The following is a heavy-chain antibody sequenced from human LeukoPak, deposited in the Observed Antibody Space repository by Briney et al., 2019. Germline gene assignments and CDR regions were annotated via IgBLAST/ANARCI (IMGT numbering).Heavy chain of an antibody. CDR1: GFTFSTYW. CDR3: ARDPYSRSWSYGMDV. D-gene: IGHD6-13*01. V-gene: IGHV3-7*05. CDR2: IKEDGSEE. Sequence: SGGSLRLSCTASGFTFSTYWMSWVRQTPEKGLEWAANIKEDGSEEVYVDSVKGRFTISRDNAKSSLYLQMNSLRTEDTAVYYCARDPYSRSWSYGMDVWGQGTTVTVSS. J-gene: IGHJ6*02.